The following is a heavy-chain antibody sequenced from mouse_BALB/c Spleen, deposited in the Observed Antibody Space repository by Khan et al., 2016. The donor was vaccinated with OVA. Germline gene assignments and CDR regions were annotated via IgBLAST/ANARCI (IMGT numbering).Heavy chain of an antibody. V-gene: IGHV1S81*02. CDR2: INPSNGRT. CDR3: ARPTMITTEFAY. Sequence: QVQLQQPGAELVKPGASMKLSCKASGYTFTTYWMHWVKQRPGQGLEWIGEINPSNGRTNYNEKFKRKATLIVDKSSSTAYMQLSSLTSEASAVYYCARPTMITTEFAYWGQGTLVTVSA. J-gene: IGHJ3*01. CDR1: GYTFTTYW. D-gene: IGHD2-4*01.